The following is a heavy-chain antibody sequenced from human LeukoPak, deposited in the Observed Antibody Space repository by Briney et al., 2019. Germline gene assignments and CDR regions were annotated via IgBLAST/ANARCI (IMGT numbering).Heavy chain of an antibody. V-gene: IGHV4-59*08. CDR3: ARRDSGYDYYFDY. CDR2: IYYSGST. Sequence: SETLSLTCTVSGGSISSYYWSWIRQPPGKGLEWIGYIYYSGSTHYNPSLKSRVTISVDTSKNQFSLKLSSVTAADTAVYYWARRDSGYDYYFDYWGQGTLVTVSS. D-gene: IGHD5-12*01. CDR1: GGSISSYY. J-gene: IGHJ4*02.